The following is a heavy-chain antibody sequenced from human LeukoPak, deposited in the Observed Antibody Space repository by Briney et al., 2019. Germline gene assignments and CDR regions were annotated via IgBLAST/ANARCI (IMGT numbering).Heavy chain of an antibody. CDR2: ISYDGSNK. V-gene: IGHV3-30*04. Sequence: GGSLRLSCAASGFTFSTYAMTWVRQAPGKGLEWVAVISYDGSNKYYADSVKGRFTISRDNSKNTLYLQMNSLRAEDTAVYYCARVGDYVCGSYRYYYYYYMDVWGKGTTVTVSS. CDR3: ARVGDYVCGSYRYYYYYYMDV. J-gene: IGHJ6*03. CDR1: GFTFSTYA. D-gene: IGHD3-16*02.